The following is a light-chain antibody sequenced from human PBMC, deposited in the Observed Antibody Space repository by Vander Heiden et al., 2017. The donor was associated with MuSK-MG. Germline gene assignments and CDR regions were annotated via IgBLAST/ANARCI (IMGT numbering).Light chain of an antibody. Sequence: EIVLAQSPGTLSLSPGERATLSCTTSESIDRSYLAWYQQRPGQAPRLLIYGTSIRATGVPDRFSGSGSETDFTLTISGLEPEDFAVYYCQQDDISPRVFGQGTKVEVK. V-gene: IGKV3-20*01. CDR2: GTS. CDR1: ESIDRSY. CDR3: QQDDISPRV. J-gene: IGKJ1*01.